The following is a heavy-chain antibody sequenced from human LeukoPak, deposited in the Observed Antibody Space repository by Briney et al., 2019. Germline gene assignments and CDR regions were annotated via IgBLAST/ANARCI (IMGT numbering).Heavy chain of an antibody. Sequence: GASVKVSCKASGYTFTSSALNWVRQAPGQGLEWMGWINTNTGNPTYAQGFTGRFVFSLDTSVSTVYLHISSLEAEDTAIYYCATDLKKGDSGCFDYWGQGTLVTVSS. D-gene: IGHD6-19*01. J-gene: IGHJ4*02. CDR2: INTNTGNP. V-gene: IGHV7-4-1*02. CDR1: GYTFTSSA. CDR3: ATDLKKGDSGCFDY.